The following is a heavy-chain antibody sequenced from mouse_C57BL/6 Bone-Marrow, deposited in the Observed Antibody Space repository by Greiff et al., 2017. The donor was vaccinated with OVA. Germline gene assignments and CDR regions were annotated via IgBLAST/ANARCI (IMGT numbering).Heavy chain of an antibody. CDR2: IYPGSGST. V-gene: IGHV1-55*01. CDR3: ARARWGRDYDYTSDY. D-gene: IGHD2-4*01. CDR1: GYTFTSYW. Sequence: QVQLQQPGAELVKPGASVKMSCKASGYTFTSYWITWVKQRPGQGLEWIGDIYPGSGSTNYNETFKSKATLTVDTYSSTAYKQLRSLRSEDSAVYYCARARWGRDYDYTSDYWGQGTTLTVAA. J-gene: IGHJ2*01.